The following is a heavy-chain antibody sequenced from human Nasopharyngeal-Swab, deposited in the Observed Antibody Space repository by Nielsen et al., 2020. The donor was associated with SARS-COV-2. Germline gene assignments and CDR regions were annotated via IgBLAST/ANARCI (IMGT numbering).Heavy chain of an antibody. D-gene: IGHD3-10*01. V-gene: IGHV3-7*01. J-gene: IGHJ6*02. CDR3: ARSRRYYYGSGAVSDYYYGMDV. CDR1: GFTFSSYW. Sequence: GESLKISCAASGFTFSSYWMSWVRQAPEKGLEWVANIKQDGSEKYYVDSVKGRFTISRDNAKNSLYLQMNSLRAEDTAVYYCARSRRYYYGSGAVSDYYYGMDVWGQGTTVTVSS. CDR2: IKQDGSEK.